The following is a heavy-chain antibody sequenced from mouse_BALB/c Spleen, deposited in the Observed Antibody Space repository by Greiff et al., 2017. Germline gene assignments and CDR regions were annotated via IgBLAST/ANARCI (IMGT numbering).Heavy chain of an antibody. V-gene: IGHV2-9*02. J-gene: IGHJ3*01. Sequence: QVHVKQSGPGLVAPSQSLSITCTVSGFSLTSYGVHWVRQPPGKGLEWLGVIWAGGSTNYNSALMSRLSISKDNSKSQVFLKMNSLQTDDTAMYYCARDGPMITPFAYWGQGTLVTVSA. CDR1: GFSLTSYG. CDR3: ARDGPMITPFAY. CDR2: IWAGGST. D-gene: IGHD2-4*01.